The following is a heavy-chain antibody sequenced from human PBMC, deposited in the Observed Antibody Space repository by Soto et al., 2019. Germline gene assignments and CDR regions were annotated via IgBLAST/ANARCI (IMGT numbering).Heavy chain of an antibody. J-gene: IGHJ4*02. D-gene: IGHD3-22*01. CDR2: ISTYNGNT. V-gene: IGHV1-18*01. CDR1: GYTFITYG. Sequence: QVQLVQSGAEVKKPGASVKVSCKASGYTFITYGVSWVRQAPGQVLDWLGWISTYNGNTRYAERLQGRVTMTTDTNTNTAYMELRNLRSDDTAVYYCARGPTDYYDNSANYFLDYWGQGTLVTVSS. CDR3: ARGPTDYYDNSANYFLDY.